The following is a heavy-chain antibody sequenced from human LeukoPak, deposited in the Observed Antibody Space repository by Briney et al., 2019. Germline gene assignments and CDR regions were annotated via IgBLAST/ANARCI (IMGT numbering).Heavy chain of an antibody. CDR3: ARVHLYGDSSWFDP. V-gene: IGHV4-30-2*01. D-gene: IGHD4-17*01. CDR1: GGSISSGGYS. Sequence: SQTLSLTCAVSGGSISSGGYSWSWIRQPPGKGLEWIGYIYHSGSTYYNPSLKSRVTISVDRSKNQFSLKLSSVTAADTAVYYCARVHLYGDSSWFDPWGQGTLVTVSS. J-gene: IGHJ5*02. CDR2: IYHSGST.